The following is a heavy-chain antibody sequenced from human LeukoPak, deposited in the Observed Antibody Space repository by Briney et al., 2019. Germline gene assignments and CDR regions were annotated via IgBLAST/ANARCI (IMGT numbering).Heavy chain of an antibody. CDR1: GGSISSGDYY. V-gene: IGHV4-30-4*08. Sequence: PSQTLSLTCTVSGGSISSGDYYWSWIRQPPGKGLEWIGYIYYSGSTNYNPSLKSRVTISVDTSKNQFSLKLSSVTAADTAVYYCARYVFGLPGYGMDVWGQGTTVTVSS. CDR2: IYYSGST. J-gene: IGHJ6*02. CDR3: ARYVFGLPGYGMDV. D-gene: IGHD3-16*01.